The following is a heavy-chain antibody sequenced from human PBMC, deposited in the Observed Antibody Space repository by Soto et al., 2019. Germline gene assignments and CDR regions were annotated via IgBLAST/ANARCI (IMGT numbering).Heavy chain of an antibody. Sequence: EVQLLESGGGLVQPGGSLRLSCAASGFTFSSYAMKWLRQAPGKGLEWVSLIGESGSPTYYADSVKGRFTISRDNSGNTLFLEMYSLRAEGTAVYYCARYIPGVRYYGMDVWGQGTTVTVSS. D-gene: IGHD2-2*01. J-gene: IGHJ6*02. CDR1: GFTFSSYA. V-gene: IGHV3-23*01. CDR2: IGESGSPT. CDR3: ARYIPGVRYYGMDV.